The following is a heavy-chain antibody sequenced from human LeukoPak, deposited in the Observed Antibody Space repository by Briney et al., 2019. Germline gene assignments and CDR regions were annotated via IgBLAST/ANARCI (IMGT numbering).Heavy chain of an antibody. D-gene: IGHD1-1*01. J-gene: IGHJ4*02. CDR1: GFTFSSYA. V-gene: IGHV3-30*04. CDR2: ISYDGSNK. CDR3: AKSGGGGLGILEN. Sequence: GGSLRLSCAASGFTFSSYAMHWVRQAPGKGLEWVAVISYDGSNKYYADSVKGRFTISRDNSKNTLYLQMNSLRVEDTAVYYCAKSGGGGLGILENWGQGTLVTVSS.